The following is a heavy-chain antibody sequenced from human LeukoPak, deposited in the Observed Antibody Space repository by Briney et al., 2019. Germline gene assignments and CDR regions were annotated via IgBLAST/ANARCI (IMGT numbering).Heavy chain of an antibody. CDR3: ARVSRGSYHLEY. CDR2: IRYDGSNK. CDR1: GFTFSSYG. D-gene: IGHD1-26*01. Sequence: PGGSLRLSCATSGFTFSSYGMHWVRQAPGKGLEWVAFIRYDGSNKYYADSVKGRFTISRDDSKNTLYLQMNSLRAEDTAVYYCARVSRGSYHLEYWGQGALVTVSS. J-gene: IGHJ4*02. V-gene: IGHV3-30*02.